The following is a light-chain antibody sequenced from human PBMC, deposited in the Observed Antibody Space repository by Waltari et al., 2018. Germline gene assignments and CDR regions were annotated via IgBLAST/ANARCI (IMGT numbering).Light chain of an antibody. CDR2: WAS. Sequence: DIVMTQSPDSLAVSLGERATIHCKSSQSVLYRSNSKNYLAWYQQKPGQPPKLLIYWASTRESGVPDRFSGSGSGTDFTLTISSLQTEDVAVYYCQQYYSTPYTFGQGTKLEIK. J-gene: IGKJ2*01. CDR3: QQYYSTPYT. CDR1: QSVLYRSNSKNY. V-gene: IGKV4-1*01.